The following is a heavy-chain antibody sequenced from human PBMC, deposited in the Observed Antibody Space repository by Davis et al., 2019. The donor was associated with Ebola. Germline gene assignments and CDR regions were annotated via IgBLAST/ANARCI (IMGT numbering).Heavy chain of an antibody. Sequence: GESLKISCAASGFTFSSYSMNWVRQAPGKGLEWVSSISSSSSYIYYADSVKGRFTISRDNSKNTLYLQMNSLRAEDTAVYYCARALVLTPFSFDPWGQGTLVTVSS. CDR1: GFTFSSYS. D-gene: IGHD2-15*01. V-gene: IGHV3-21*01. CDR3: ARALVLTPFSFDP. CDR2: ISSSSSYI. J-gene: IGHJ5*02.